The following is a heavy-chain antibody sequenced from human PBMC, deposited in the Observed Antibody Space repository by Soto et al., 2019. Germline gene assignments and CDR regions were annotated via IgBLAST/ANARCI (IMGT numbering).Heavy chain of an antibody. V-gene: IGHV3-30*18. CDR3: AKDPTPSGFGWFDP. J-gene: IGHJ5*02. Sequence: LRLSCAASGFTFSSYGMHWVRQAPGKGLEWVAVISYDGSNKYYADSVKGRFTISRDNSKNTLYLQMNSLRAEDTAVYYCAKDPTPSGFGWFDPWGQGTLVTVSS. CDR2: ISYDGSNK. D-gene: IGHD6-19*01. CDR1: GFTFSSYG.